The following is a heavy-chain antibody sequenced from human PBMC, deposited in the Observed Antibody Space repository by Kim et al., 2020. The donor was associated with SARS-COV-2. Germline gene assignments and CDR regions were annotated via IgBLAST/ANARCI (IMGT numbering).Heavy chain of an antibody. V-gene: IGHV3-66*01. D-gene: IGHD6-19*01. CDR2: IYSGGST. J-gene: IGHJ4*02. CDR1: GFTVSSNY. CDR3: ARDNAIAVAGLDY. Sequence: GGSLRLSCAASGFTVSSNYMSWVRQAPGKGLEWVSVIYSGGSTYYADSVKGRFTISRDNSKNTLYLQMNSLRAEDTAVYYCARDNAIAVAGLDYWGQGTLVTVSS.